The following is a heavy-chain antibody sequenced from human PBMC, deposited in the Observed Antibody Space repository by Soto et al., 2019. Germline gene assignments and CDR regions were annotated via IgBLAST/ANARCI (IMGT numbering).Heavy chain of an antibody. CDR2: INPSGGST. Sequence: ASVKVSCKASGYTFTSYYMHWVRQAPGQGLEWMGIINPSGGSTSYAQKFQGRVTMTRDTSTSTVYMELSSLRSEDTALYYCARPELSIAVAATGDAFDIWGQGTMVTVSS. D-gene: IGHD6-19*01. J-gene: IGHJ3*02. V-gene: IGHV1-46*03. CDR1: GYTFTSYY. CDR3: ARPELSIAVAATGDAFDI.